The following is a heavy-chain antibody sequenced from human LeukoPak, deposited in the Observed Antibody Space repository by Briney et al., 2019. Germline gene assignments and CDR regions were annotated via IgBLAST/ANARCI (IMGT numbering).Heavy chain of an antibody. D-gene: IGHD3-3*01. CDR3: ACLVLTIYGVADWYFDL. Sequence: PAGSLRLSCAASGFTFSSYWMSWVRQAPGKGLEWVANIKQDGSEKYYVDSVKGRFTISRDNAKNTLYLQMNSLRAEDTAVYYCACLVLTIYGVADWYFDLWGRGTLVTVSS. CDR2: IKQDGSEK. J-gene: IGHJ2*01. CDR1: GFTFSSYW. V-gene: IGHV3-7*01.